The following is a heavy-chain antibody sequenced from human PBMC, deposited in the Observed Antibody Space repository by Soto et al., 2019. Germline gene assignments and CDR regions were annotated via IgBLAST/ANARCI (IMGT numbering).Heavy chain of an antibody. J-gene: IGHJ4*02. Sequence: SETLSLTCTVSGGSFTGHFWSWVRQPPGKGLEWIGEVSHSGNTKYYPSLRSRVTLSVDSPKNQISLALTSVTAADTAVYYCARAKFESTGWHQFDIWGQGTLVTVS. D-gene: IGHD7-27*01. CDR1: GGSFTGHF. V-gene: IGHV4-34*01. CDR2: VSHSGNT. CDR3: ARAKFESTGWHQFDI.